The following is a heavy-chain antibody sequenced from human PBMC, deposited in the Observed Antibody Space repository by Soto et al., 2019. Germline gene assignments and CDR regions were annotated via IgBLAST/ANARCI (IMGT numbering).Heavy chain of an antibody. D-gene: IGHD6-13*01. CDR3: ARNRQIAAAGTGAYGWFDP. J-gene: IGHJ5*02. Sequence: SETLSLTCAVYGGSFSGYYWSWIRQPPGKGLEWIGEINHSGSTNYNPSLKSRVTISVDTSKNQFSLKLSSVTAADTAVYYCARNRQIAAAGTGAYGWFDPWGQGTLVTVSS. V-gene: IGHV4-34*01. CDR2: INHSGST. CDR1: GGSFSGYY.